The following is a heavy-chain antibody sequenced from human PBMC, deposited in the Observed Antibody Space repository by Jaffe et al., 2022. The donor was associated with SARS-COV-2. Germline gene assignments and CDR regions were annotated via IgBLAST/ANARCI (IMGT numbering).Heavy chain of an antibody. D-gene: IGHD6-19*01. V-gene: IGHV1-3*01. CDR3: ARGPIAVTGTSANNWLAP. Sequence: QVQLVQSGAEVKKPGASVKVSCKASGYTFSHYSMHWVRQAPGQRFEWMGWVNGDYGSTKYSQKFQGRVTITRDTSASTAYMELSSLRSEDTAVYYCARGPIAVTGTSANNWLAPWGQGTLVIVSS. CDR1: GYTFSHYS. J-gene: IGHJ5*02. CDR2: VNGDYGST.